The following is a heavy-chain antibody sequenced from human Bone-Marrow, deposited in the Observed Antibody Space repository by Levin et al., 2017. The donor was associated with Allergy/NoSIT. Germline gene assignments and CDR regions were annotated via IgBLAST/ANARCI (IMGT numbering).Heavy chain of an antibody. V-gene: IGHV3-23*01. CDR2: ISGSGDFT. D-gene: IGHD5-18*01. CDR1: GFTFNNYA. Sequence: GGSLRLSCAASGFTFNNYALTWVRQAPGKGLEWVSAISGSGDFTFYADSVKGRFTISRDNSKNTVYLQMNSLRGDDTAVYYCAQMLAAYSYASQWGQGTLVTVSS. CDR3: AQMLAAYSYASQ. J-gene: IGHJ4*02.